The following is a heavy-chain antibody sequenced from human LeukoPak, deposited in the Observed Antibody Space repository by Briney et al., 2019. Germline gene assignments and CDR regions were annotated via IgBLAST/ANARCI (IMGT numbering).Heavy chain of an antibody. CDR3: ARDPWYYGSIGYHTFNF. CDR1: GGSISSSSYY. J-gene: IGHJ4*02. V-gene: IGHV4-39*07. D-gene: IGHD3-22*01. CDR2: IYYSGST. Sequence: PSETLSLTCTVSGGSISSSSYYRGWIRQPPGKGLEWIGSIYYSGSTYYNPSLKSRVTISVDTSKNQFSLNLRSVTAADTAVYYCARDPWYYGSIGYHTFNFWGQGTLVTVSS.